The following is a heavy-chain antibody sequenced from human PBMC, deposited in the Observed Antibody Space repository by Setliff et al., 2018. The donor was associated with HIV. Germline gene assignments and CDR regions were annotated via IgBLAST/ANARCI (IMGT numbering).Heavy chain of an antibody. CDR2: IKSGGTA. CDR1: GFSFSGAW. Sequence: GGSLRLSCAASGFSFSGAWMRWVRQAPGKGPEWVAQIKSGGTADYAAPVKGRFTISRDDSKNVVSLQMDSLKTEDTAVYYCTADLPDSAPYCFDYWGQGALVTVPQ. V-gene: IGHV3-15*01. J-gene: IGHJ4*02. D-gene: IGHD2-15*01. CDR3: TADLPDSAPYCFDY.